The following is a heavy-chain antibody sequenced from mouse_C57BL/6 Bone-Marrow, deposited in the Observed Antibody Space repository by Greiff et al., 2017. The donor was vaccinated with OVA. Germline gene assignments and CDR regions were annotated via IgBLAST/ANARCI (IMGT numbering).Heavy chain of an antibody. D-gene: IGHD2-4*01. Sequence: QVPLQQSGPELVKPGASVKISCKASGYAFSSSWMNWVKQRPGKGLEWIGRIYPGDGDTNYNGKFKGKATLTADKSSSTAYMQLSSLTSEDSAVYFCAREDDYDWYFDVWGTGTTVTVSS. CDR2: IYPGDGDT. CDR1: GYAFSSSW. J-gene: IGHJ1*03. V-gene: IGHV1-82*01. CDR3: AREDDYDWYFDV.